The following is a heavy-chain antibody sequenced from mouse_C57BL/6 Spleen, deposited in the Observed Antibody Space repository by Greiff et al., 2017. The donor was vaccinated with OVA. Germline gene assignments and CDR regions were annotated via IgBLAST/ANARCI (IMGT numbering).Heavy chain of an antibody. V-gene: IGHV1-52*01. CDR1: GYTFTSYW. J-gene: IGHJ1*03. D-gene: IGHD2-1*01. Sequence: QVQLQQSGAELARPGSSVKLSCKASGYTFTSYWMHWVKQRPIQGLEWIGNIDPSDSETHYNQKFKDKATLTVDKSSSTAYMQLSSLTSEDSAVYYCARSIYYGNYWYFDVWGTGTTVTVSS. CDR3: ARSIYYGNYWYFDV. CDR2: IDPSDSET.